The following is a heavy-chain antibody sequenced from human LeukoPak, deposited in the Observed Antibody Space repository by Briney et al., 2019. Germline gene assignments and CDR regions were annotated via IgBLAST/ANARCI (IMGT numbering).Heavy chain of an antibody. V-gene: IGHV4-61*01. D-gene: IGHD6-19*01. Sequence: SETLSLTCTVSGGSVSSGSYYWTWIRQPPGKGLEWIGYIYYSGSTNYSPSLKSRVTISVDTSKNQFSLKLSSVTAADTAAYYCARDDYSSGRSDYWGQGTLVTVSS. CDR3: ARDDYSSGRSDY. CDR2: IYYSGST. CDR1: GGSVSSGSYY. J-gene: IGHJ4*02.